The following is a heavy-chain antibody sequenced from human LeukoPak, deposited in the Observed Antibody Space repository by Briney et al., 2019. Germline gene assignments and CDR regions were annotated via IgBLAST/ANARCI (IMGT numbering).Heavy chain of an antibody. CDR2: ISWDGGST. D-gene: IGHD3-10*01. Sequence: GGSLKLSCAASGFTFDDYAMHWVRQAPGKGLEWVSLISWDGGSTYYADSVKGRFTISRDNSKNSLYLQMNSLRAEDTALYYCAKDMAAYYYASGNIDYWGQGTLVTVSS. CDR3: AKDMAAYYYASGNIDY. CDR1: GFTFDDYA. J-gene: IGHJ4*02. V-gene: IGHV3-43D*03.